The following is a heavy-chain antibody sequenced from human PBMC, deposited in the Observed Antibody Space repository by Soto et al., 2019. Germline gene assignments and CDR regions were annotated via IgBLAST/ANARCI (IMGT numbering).Heavy chain of an antibody. CDR1: GGSISSYY. J-gene: IGHJ5*02. CDR3: ARWNSSNWRNIWFDP. V-gene: IGHV4-59*01. CDR2: IYYSGST. D-gene: IGHD6-13*01. Sequence: SETLSLTCTVSGGSISSYYWSWIRQPPGKGLEWIGYIYYSGSTNYNPSLKSRGTISVDTTKNHFSLKLRTATTADTAVDYCARWNSSNWRNIWFDPWGQCTLVPVSS.